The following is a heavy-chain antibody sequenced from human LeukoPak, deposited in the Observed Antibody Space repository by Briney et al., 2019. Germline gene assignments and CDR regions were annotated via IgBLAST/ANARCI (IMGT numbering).Heavy chain of an antibody. V-gene: IGHV4-30-4*08. CDR3: ARDLSRKSSSWYFDY. D-gene: IGHD6-13*01. CDR2: IYYSGST. CDR1: GGSISSGDYY. J-gene: IGHJ4*02. Sequence: PSETLSLTCTVSGGSISSGDYYWSRIRQPPGKGLEWIGYIYYSGSTYYNPSLKSRVTISVDTSKNQFSLKLSSVTAADTAVYYCARDLSRKSSSWYFDYWGQGTLVTVSS.